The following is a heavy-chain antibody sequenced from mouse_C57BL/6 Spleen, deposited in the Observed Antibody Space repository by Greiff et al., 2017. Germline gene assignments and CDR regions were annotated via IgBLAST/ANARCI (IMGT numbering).Heavy chain of an antibody. CDR2: IDPSDSYT. V-gene: IGHV1-59*01. CDR3: AFDDYDRYYFDY. J-gene: IGHJ2*01. CDR1: GYTFTSYW. Sequence: QVQLKQPGAELVRPGTSVKLSCKASGYTFTSYWMHWVKQRPGQGLEWIGVIDPSDSYTNYNQKFKGKATLTVDTSSSTAYMQLSSLTSEDSADYYSAFDDYDRYYFDYWGQGTTLTVSS. D-gene: IGHD2-4*01.